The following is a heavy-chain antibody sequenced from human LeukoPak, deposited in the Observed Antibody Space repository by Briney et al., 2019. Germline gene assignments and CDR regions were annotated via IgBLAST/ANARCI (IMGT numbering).Heavy chain of an antibody. Sequence: GGSLRLSCAASGFTFSSYAMSWVRRAPGKGLEWVSAISGSGGSTYYADSVKGRFTISRDNSKNTLYLQMNSLRAEDTAVYYCAKYGDPSYYYYMDVWGKGTTVTVSS. J-gene: IGHJ6*03. CDR2: ISGSGGST. V-gene: IGHV3-23*01. CDR1: GFTFSSYA. D-gene: IGHD4-17*01. CDR3: AKYGDPSYYYYMDV.